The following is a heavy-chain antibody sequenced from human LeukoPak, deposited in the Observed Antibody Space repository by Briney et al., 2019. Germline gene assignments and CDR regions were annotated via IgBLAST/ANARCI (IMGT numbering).Heavy chain of an antibody. CDR1: GASISSGSYY. CDR3: ARLHIGGRLY. Sequence: SETLSLTCTVSGASISSGSYYWSWIRQPAGRGLEWIGRIYTSGSTNYNPSLKSRVTISVDTSTNQFSLKLSSVTAADTAVYYCARLHIGGRLYWGQGTLVTVSS. D-gene: IGHD1-26*01. V-gene: IGHV4-61*02. CDR2: IYTSGST. J-gene: IGHJ4*02.